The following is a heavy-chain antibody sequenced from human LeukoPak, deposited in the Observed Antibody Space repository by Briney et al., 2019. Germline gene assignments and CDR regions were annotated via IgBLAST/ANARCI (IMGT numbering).Heavy chain of an antibody. Sequence: GGSLRLSCAASGFTFSSYAMHWVRQAPGKGLEWVAVISYDGSNKYYADSVKGRFTISRDNSKNTLYLQMNSLRAEDTAVYYCARDPRYYDFWSGYYNTYYYYGMDVWGRGTTVTVSS. CDR1: GFTFSSYA. D-gene: IGHD3-3*01. CDR3: ARDPRYYDFWSGYYNTYYYYGMDV. V-gene: IGHV3-30*04. J-gene: IGHJ6*02. CDR2: ISYDGSNK.